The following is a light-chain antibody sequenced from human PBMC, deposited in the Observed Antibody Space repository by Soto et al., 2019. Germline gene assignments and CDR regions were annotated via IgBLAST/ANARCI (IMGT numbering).Light chain of an antibody. Sequence: IQMTQSPSTLSASVGDRVSITCRASQSVSSWLAWYQQKPGKAPKLLIYDASGLESGVPSRFSGSGSGTDFALKISRVEAEDVGVYYCMQGTHWPITFGQGTRLEIK. CDR2: DAS. CDR3: MQGTHWPIT. V-gene: IGKV1-5*01. J-gene: IGKJ5*01. CDR1: QSVSSW.